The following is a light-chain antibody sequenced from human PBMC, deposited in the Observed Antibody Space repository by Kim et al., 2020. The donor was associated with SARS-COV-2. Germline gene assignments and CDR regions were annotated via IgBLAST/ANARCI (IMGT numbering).Light chain of an antibody. CDR2: GAS. CDR1: QSVSSSY. V-gene: IGKV3-20*01. Sequence: LSPEERATLSCRASQSVSSSYLAWYQRKPGQAPRLLIYGASSRATGIPDRFSGSGSGTDFTLTITRLEPEDFAVYYCQQYGSSPYTFGQGTKLEIK. CDR3: QQYGSSPYT. J-gene: IGKJ2*01.